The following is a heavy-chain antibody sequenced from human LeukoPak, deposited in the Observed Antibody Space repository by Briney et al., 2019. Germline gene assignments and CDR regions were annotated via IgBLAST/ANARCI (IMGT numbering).Heavy chain of an antibody. D-gene: IGHD4-23*01. J-gene: IGHJ4*02. Sequence: GASVKVSCKASGGTFSSYAISWVRQAPGQGLEWMGGIIPIFGTANYAQKFQGRVTITTDESTSTAYIELSSLRSEDTAVYYCARGVKVTPLGYWGQGTLVTVSS. CDR3: ARGVKVTPLGY. V-gene: IGHV1-69*05. CDR2: IIPIFGTA. CDR1: GGTFSSYA.